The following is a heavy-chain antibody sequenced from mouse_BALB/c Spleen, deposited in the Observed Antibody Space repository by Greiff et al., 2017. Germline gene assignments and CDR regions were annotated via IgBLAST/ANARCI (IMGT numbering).Heavy chain of an antibody. CDR1: GFTFSSYC. D-gene: IGHD1-2*01. V-gene: IGHV1-9*01. CDR2: ILPGSGST. J-gene: IGHJ4*01. CDR3: ANYYGYYAMDY. Sequence: VQLQQSGAELMKPGASVKISCTATGFTFSSYCIEWVKQRPGHGLEWIGEILPGSGSTNYNEKFKGKATFTADTSSNTAYLQLSSLTSEDSAVYYCANYYGYYAMDYWGQGTSVTVSS.